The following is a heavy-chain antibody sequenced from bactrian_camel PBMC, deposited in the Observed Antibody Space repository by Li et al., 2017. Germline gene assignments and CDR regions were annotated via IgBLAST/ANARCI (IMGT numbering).Heavy chain of an antibody. CDR2: IYTRGGIT. Sequence: VQLVESGGGSVQAGGSLSLSCVVSGWPYTSACMGWFRQPPGKEREEVASIYTRGGITQYLDSVKGRFTISHDAAKNTVYLQMNSLKPEDTAMYYCAADRLVCLSTNPRGEWNYWGQGTQVTVS. CDR1: GWPYTSAC. J-gene: IGHJ4*01. CDR3: AADRLVCLSTNPRGEWNY. D-gene: IGHD5*01. V-gene: IGHV3-3*01.